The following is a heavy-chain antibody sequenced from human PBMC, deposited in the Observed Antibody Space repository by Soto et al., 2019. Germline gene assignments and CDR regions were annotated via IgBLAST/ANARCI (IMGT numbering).Heavy chain of an antibody. CDR2: IIPMFDIA. CDR3: SLGGWSAEVFDI. D-gene: IGHD6-19*01. V-gene: IGHV1-69*02. Sequence: QVQLVQSGVEVKKPGSSVKVSCKAAGGSFSIYTVFWVRQAPGQGLEWMGRIIPMFDIANYAQNFQGRVTFNADKFTNTVYMEMLNLRSDDTAVYDCSLGGWSAEVFDIWGQGTLVTVSS. CDR1: GGSFSIYT. J-gene: IGHJ3*02.